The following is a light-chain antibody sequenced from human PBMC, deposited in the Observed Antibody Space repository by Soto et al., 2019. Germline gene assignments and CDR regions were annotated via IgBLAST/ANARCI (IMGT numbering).Light chain of an antibody. CDR3: SSYTSSDPLDVL. J-gene: IGLJ3*02. CDR2: DVS. CDR1: SSDIGTYDY. Sequence: QSALTQPASLSGSPGQSITISCTGTSSDIGTYDYVSWYQRHPDQAPKLMMYDVSYRPSGVSKRFSGSKSGNTASLTISGLQPEDQADYYCSSYTSSDPLDVLFGGGTKLTVL. V-gene: IGLV2-14*03.